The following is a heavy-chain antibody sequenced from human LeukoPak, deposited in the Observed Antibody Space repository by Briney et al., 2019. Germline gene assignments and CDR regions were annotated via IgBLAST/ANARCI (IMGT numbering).Heavy chain of an antibody. CDR1: GGSISSYY. CDR3: ARFARGSHPTTAPIDY. CDR2: IYYSGST. V-gene: IGHV4-59*08. Sequence: PSETLSLTCTVSGGSISSYYWSWIRQPPGKGLEWIGYIYYSGSTNYNPSLKSRVTISVDTSKNQFSLKLSSVTAADTAVYYCARFARGSHPTTAPIDYWGQGTLVTVSS. D-gene: IGHD4-17*01. J-gene: IGHJ4*02.